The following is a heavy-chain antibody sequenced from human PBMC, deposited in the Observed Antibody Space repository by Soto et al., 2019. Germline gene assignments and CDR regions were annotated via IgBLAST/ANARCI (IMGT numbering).Heavy chain of an antibody. CDR2: IVPRFGSP. CDR1: GGTFSDFA. D-gene: IGHD3-16*01. Sequence: QVQLVQSGAEMRKPGSSLRVSCKASGGTFSDFAFSWVRQAPGQGLEWMGGIVPRFGSPNYAQKFGGRVTISADTSTSTVYMEVRSLRFDDTAVYFCARDRIQLRLGKYSFIGMDVWGQGTTITVSS. CDR3: ARDRIQLRLGKYSFIGMDV. J-gene: IGHJ6*02. V-gene: IGHV1-69*06.